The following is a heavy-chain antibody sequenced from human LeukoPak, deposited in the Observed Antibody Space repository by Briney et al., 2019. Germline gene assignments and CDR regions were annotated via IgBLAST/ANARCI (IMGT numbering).Heavy chain of an antibody. CDR2: IGGAT. Sequence: IGGATYYADSVKGRFTISRGNSENTLYLQMKSLRAEDTAVYYCARGDGYNFFDYWGQGTLVTVSS. CDR3: ARGDGYNFFDY. V-gene: IGHV3-53*01. J-gene: IGHJ4*02. D-gene: IGHD5-24*01.